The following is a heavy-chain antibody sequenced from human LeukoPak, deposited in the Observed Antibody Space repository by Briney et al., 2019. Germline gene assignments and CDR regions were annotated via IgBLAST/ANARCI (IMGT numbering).Heavy chain of an antibody. Sequence: GGSLRLSGAASGFTFSSYSMNWVLQAPGKGLEWVSSISSSSSYIYYADSVKGRFTISRDNAKNSLYLQMNSLRAEDTAVYYCARDTVITLGYWGQGTLVTVSS. CDR3: ARDTVITLGY. V-gene: IGHV3-21*01. J-gene: IGHJ4*02. CDR2: ISSSSSYI. D-gene: IGHD4-23*01. CDR1: GFTFSSYS.